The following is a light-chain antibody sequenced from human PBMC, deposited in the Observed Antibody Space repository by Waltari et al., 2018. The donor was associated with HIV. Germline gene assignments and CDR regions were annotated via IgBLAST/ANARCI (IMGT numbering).Light chain of an antibody. V-gene: IGLV1-47*01. Sequence: QSVLTQPPSASGTPGQRVTISCSGSSSNIGSNYVYWYQQLPGTAPKLLIYNNNRRPSGVPDRFSGSKSGTSASLVISGLRSEDEADYYCAAWDDSLRGVFGGGTKVTVL. CDR1: SSNIGSNY. J-gene: IGLJ2*01. CDR2: NNN. CDR3: AAWDDSLRGV.